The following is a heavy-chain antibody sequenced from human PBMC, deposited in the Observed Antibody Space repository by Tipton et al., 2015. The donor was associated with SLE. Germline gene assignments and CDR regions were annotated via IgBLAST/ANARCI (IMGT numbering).Heavy chain of an antibody. D-gene: IGHD1-26*01. V-gene: IGHV4-39*07. Sequence: TLSLTCTVSGGSISSSSYYWGWIRQPPGKGLEWIGIIYYTGSTYYNPSLKSRVTISVDTSKNQFSLKLSSVTAADTAVYYCARVLGNGQWADIWGQGTMVTVSS. J-gene: IGHJ3*02. CDR2: IYYTGST. CDR1: GGSISSSSYY. CDR3: ARVLGNGQWADI.